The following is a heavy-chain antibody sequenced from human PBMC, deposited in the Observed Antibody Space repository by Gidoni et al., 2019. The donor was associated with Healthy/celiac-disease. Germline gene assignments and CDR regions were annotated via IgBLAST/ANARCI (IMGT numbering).Heavy chain of an antibody. CDR2: ISGSGGST. V-gene: IGHV3-23*01. J-gene: IGHJ4*02. D-gene: IGHD2-2*01. Sequence: PGKGLEWVSAISGSGGSTYYADSVKGWFTISRDNSKNTLYLQMNRLGAEDTAVYYCAKTPAAANWYCFDYWGQGTLVTVSS. CDR3: AKTPAAANWYCFDY.